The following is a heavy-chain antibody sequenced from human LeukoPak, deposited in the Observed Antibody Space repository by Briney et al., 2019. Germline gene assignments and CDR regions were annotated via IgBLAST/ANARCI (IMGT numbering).Heavy chain of an antibody. CDR3: AKDETMVRGGSRPY. CDR1: RFTFSNYA. CDR2: ISGSGGRT. V-gene: IGHV3-23*01. D-gene: IGHD3-10*01. J-gene: IGHJ4*02. Sequence: GGSLRLSCAASRFTFSNYAMSWVRQAPGKGLEWVSGISGSGGRTYYADSVKGRFTISRDNSKNTLYLQMNSLRAEDTAVYYCAKDETMVRGGSRPYWGQGTLVTVSS.